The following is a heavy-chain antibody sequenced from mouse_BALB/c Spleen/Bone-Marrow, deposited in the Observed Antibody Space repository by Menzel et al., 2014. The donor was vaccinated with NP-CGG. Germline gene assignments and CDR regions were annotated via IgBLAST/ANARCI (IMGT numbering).Heavy chain of an antibody. D-gene: IGHD2-4*01. J-gene: IGHJ4*01. V-gene: IGHV1-69*01. CDR2: IDTSDSYT. CDR1: GYTFTDNW. Sequence: VQLQQSGAELGMPGASVKTSCKVSGYTFTDNWMYWVKQRPGQGLEWIGAIDTSDSYTNFNQKFMGKASLTVDASSSTAYMQVSSLTSDDSAVYYCARGGHDFSLDYWGQGTSVTVSS. CDR3: ARGGHDFSLDY.